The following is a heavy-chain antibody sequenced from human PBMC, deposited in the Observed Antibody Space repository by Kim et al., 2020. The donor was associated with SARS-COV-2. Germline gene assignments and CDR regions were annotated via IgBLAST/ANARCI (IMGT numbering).Heavy chain of an antibody. D-gene: IGHD2-2*01. CDR3: ASAGIVVVPAAIPDY. CDR1: GFTFSSYA. CDR2: ISYDGSNK. Sequence: GGSLRLSCAASGFTFSSYAMHWVRQAPGKGLEWVAVISYDGSNKYYADSVKGRFTISRDNSKNTLYLQMNSLRAEDTAVYYCASAGIVVVPAAIPDYWGQGTLVTVSS. J-gene: IGHJ4*02. V-gene: IGHV3-30-3*01.